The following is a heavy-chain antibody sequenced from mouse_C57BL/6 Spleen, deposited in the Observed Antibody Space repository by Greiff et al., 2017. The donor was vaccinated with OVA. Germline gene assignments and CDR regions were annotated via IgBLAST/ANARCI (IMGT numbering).Heavy chain of an antibody. CDR3: AREHYGSSYEFAY. V-gene: IGHV1-52*01. Sequence: QVQLQQPGAELVRPGSSVKLSCKASGYTFTSYWMHWVKQRPIQGLEWIGNIDPSDSETHYNQKFKDKATLTVDKSSSTAYMQLSSLTSEDSAVYYCAREHYGSSYEFAYWGQGTLVTVSA. D-gene: IGHD1-1*01. CDR1: GYTFTSYW. J-gene: IGHJ3*01. CDR2: IDPSDSET.